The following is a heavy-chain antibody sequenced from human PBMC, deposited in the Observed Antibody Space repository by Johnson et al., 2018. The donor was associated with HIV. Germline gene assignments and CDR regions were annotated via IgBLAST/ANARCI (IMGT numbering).Heavy chain of an antibody. CDR3: ARGGIIHDAFDI. V-gene: IGHV3-7*02. D-gene: IGHD1-1*01. CDR1: GFTFSSYW. CDR2: IKQDGSEK. Sequence: VQLVESGGGLVQPGGSLRLSCAASGFTFSSYWMSWVRQAPGKGLEWVANIKQDGSEKYYVDSVKGRFTISRDISKNTLYLQMSSLRAEDTAVYYCARGGIIHDAFDIWGQGTMVTVSS. J-gene: IGHJ3*02.